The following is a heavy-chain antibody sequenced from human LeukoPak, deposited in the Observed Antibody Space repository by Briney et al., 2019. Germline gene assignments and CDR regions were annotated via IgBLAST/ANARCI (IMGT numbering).Heavy chain of an antibody. CDR3: ARRSFEYYFDY. D-gene: IGHD2-15*01. CDR2: IYYSGST. V-gene: IGHV4-39*01. Sequence: PSETLSLTCTVSGGSISSSSYYWGWIHQPPGKGLEWIGSIYYSGSTYYNPSLKSRVTISVDTSKNQFSLKLSSVTAADTAVYYCARRSFEYYFDYWGQGTLVTVSS. J-gene: IGHJ4*02. CDR1: GGSISSSSYY.